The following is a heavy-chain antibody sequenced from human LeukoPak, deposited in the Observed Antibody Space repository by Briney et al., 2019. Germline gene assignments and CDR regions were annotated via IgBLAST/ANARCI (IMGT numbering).Heavy chain of an antibody. V-gene: IGHV4-30-4*01. CDR1: GGSISSGDYY. CDR3: ARVGIVVVPAAIPLFDY. Sequence: SETLSLTCTVSGGSISSGDYYWSWIRQPPGKGLEWIGYIYYSGSTYYNPSLKSRVTISVDTSKNQFSLKLSSVTAADTAVYYCARVGIVVVPAAIPLFDYWGQGTLVTVSS. CDR2: IYYSGST. J-gene: IGHJ4*02. D-gene: IGHD2-2*03.